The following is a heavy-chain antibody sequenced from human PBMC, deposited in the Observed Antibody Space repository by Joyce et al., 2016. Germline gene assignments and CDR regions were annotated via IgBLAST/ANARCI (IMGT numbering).Heavy chain of an antibody. D-gene: IGHD4-17*01. J-gene: IGHJ4*02. CDR1: GDPISSGAYY. CDR3: ATRTRNYGYVNY. V-gene: IGHV4-39*01. CDR2: ISHSGSV. Sequence: QLQLQASGPGVVKPSETLSLTCTVSGDPISSGAYYWGLIRQSPGKGLDWIGSISHSGSVYYNPSLNSRVNISADTSKTQFYLQMRSVSAADTAVYYCATRTRNYGYVNYWGQGTLVTVSS.